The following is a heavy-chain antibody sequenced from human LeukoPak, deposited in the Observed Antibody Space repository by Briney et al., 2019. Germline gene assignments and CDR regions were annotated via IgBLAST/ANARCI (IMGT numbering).Heavy chain of an antibody. D-gene: IGHD2-21*02. CDR1: GYTFTSYD. Sequence: ASVKVSCKASGYTFTSYDINWVRQATGQGLEWMGWMNPNSGNTGYAQTFQGRVTMTRNTSISTAYMELSSLRSEDTAVYYCARALYCGGDCPHSAFDIWGQGTMVTVSS. CDR3: ARALYCGGDCPHSAFDI. V-gene: IGHV1-8*01. J-gene: IGHJ3*02. CDR2: MNPNSGNT.